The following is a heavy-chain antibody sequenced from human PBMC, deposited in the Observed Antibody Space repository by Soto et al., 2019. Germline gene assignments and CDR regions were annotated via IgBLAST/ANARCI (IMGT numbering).Heavy chain of an antibody. CDR3: ARDTGYDHDAFDI. V-gene: IGHV1-46*01. CDR2: INPTGTMT. J-gene: IGHJ3*02. CDR1: GYTFITSYY. Sequence: QVQLVQSGAEVKKPGASVKLSCKASGYTFITSYYTHWVRQAPGHGLEWMGIINPTGTMTKYSERFQGRLTMTSDTSTSTDYMELSTLTSEDTAVYFCARDTGYDHDAFDIWGQGTMVTVSS. D-gene: IGHD5-12*01.